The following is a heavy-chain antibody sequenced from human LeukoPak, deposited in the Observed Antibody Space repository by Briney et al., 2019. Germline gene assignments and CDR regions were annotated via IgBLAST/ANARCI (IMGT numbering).Heavy chain of an antibody. V-gene: IGHV4-61*02. Sequence: SETLSLTCTVSGGSISSGSYYWSWIRQPAGKGLEWIGRIYTSGSTNYNPSLKSRVTISVDTSKNQFSLKLSSVTAADTAVYYCARGRIAARLGWYFDLWGRGTLVTVSS. J-gene: IGHJ2*01. D-gene: IGHD6-6*01. CDR3: ARGRIAARLGWYFDL. CDR1: GGSISSGSYY. CDR2: IYTSGST.